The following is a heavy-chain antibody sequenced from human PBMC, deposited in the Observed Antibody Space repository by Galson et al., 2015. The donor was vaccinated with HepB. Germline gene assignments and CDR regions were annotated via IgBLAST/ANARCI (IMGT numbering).Heavy chain of an antibody. J-gene: IGHJ4*02. V-gene: IGHV1-2*06. CDR1: GYTFTDSY. D-gene: IGHD2/OR15-2a*01. Sequence: SVKVSCKASGYTFTDSYIHWVRQAPGQGLEWMGRINPNSDVPIYAQRLQGRVTITRDMSINTAFMEFSGLRADDTAVYYCARGKPLRPNSFDYWGQGTLVTVSS. CDR2: INPNSDVP. CDR3: ARGKPLRPNSFDY.